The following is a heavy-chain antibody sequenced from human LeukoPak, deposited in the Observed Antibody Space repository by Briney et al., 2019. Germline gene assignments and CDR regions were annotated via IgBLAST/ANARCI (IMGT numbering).Heavy chain of an antibody. CDR3: ARGGYYGDYGSNWFDP. D-gene: IGHD4-17*01. CDR1: GFTFSSYA. V-gene: IGHV3-21*01. CDR2: ISSSSSYI. Sequence: GGSLRLSCAASGFTFSSYAMSWVRQAPGKGLEWVSSISSSSSYIYYADSVKGRFTISRDNAKNSLYLQMNSLRAEDTAVYYCARGGYYGDYGSNWFDPWGQGTLVTVSS. J-gene: IGHJ5*02.